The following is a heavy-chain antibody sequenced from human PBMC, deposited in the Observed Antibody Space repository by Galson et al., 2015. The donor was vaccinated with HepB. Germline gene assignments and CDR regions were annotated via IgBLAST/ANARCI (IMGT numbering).Heavy chain of an antibody. CDR3: ARQTYYYDSSGYYVFDY. D-gene: IGHD3-22*01. CDR1: GYTFTSYG. CDR2: ISAYNGNT. Sequence: SVKVSCKASGYTFTSYGISWERRAPGQGLEWMGWISAYNGNTNYAQKLQGRVTMTTDTSTSTAYMELRSLRSDDTAVYYRARQTYYYDSSGYYVFDYWGQGTLVTVSS. J-gene: IGHJ4*02. V-gene: IGHV1-18*04.